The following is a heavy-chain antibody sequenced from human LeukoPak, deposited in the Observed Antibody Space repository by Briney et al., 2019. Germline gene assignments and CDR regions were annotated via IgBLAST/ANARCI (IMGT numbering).Heavy chain of an antibody. CDR1: GGSISSYY. V-gene: IGHV4-34*01. CDR3: ARSEYSSSPFDY. Sequence: SETLSLTCTVSGGSISSYYWSWIRQPPGKGLEWIGEINHSGSTNYNPSLKSRVTISVDTSKNQFSLKLSSVTAADTAVYYCARSEYSSSPFDYWGQGTLVTVSS. J-gene: IGHJ4*02. CDR2: INHSGST. D-gene: IGHD6-6*01.